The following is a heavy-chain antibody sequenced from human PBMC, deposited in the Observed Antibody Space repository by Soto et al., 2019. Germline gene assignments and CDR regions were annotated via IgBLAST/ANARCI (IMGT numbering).Heavy chain of an antibody. CDR2: ISYDGSNK. J-gene: IGHJ4*02. CDR3: ARDRDVLTGYPSHHFDK. Sequence: QVQLVESGGGVVPPGRSLRLSCAASGFIFSTYAIHWVRQAPGKGLEWVTIISYDGSNKYYADSVKGRFTVSRDNSKNTVYLERNSLRAEDTAVYYCARDRDVLTGYPSHHFDKWGQGTLVTVSS. CDR1: GFIFSTYA. V-gene: IGHV3-30-3*01. D-gene: IGHD3-9*01.